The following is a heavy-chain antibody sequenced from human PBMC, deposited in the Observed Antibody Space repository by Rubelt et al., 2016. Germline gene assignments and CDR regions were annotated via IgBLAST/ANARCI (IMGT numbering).Heavy chain of an antibody. CDR3: AKGFSGGSYYRGDY. J-gene: IGHJ4*02. Sequence: EVQLVESGGGLVKPGGSLRLSCAASGFTFSSFAMDWVRQAPGKGLEWVSAISGSGGNTYYADSVKGRFTISRDNSENTLYLQMNSLRAGDTAGYYCAKGFSGGSYYRGDYWGQGTLVTVSS. D-gene: IGHD1-26*01. CDR2: ISGSGGNT. CDR1: GFTFSSFA. V-gene: IGHV3-23*04.